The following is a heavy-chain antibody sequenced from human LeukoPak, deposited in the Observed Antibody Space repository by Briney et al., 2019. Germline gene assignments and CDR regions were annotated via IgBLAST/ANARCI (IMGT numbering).Heavy chain of an antibody. CDR3: ASPNPFYCSGGSCYLPLDY. CDR1: GFTFSSYG. CDR2: IRYDGSNK. V-gene: IGHV3-30*02. J-gene: IGHJ4*02. Sequence: GGSLRLSCAASGFTFSSYGMHWVRQAPGKGLEWVAFIRYDGSNKYYADSVKGRFTISRDNSKSTLYLQMNSLRAEDTAVYYCASPNPFYCSGGSCYLPLDYWGQGTLVTVSS. D-gene: IGHD2-15*01.